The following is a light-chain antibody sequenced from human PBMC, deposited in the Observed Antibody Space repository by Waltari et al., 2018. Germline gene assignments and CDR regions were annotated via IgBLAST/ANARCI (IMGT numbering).Light chain of an antibody. Sequence: VLTQPPSVSGAPGHSVPISCTRRSPNIGTGYDVHWYQQVPRRAPKLLIYCNNQRPSGVPDRFFASTSGTSASLAITGLQADDEADYYCATYDTGPSVVFGGGTKVTVL. CDR2: CNN. J-gene: IGLJ2*01. V-gene: IGLV1-40*01. CDR3: ATYDTGPSVV. CDR1: SPNIGTGYD.